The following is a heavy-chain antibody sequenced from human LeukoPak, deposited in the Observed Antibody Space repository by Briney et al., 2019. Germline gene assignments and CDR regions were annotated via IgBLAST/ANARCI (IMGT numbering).Heavy chain of an antibody. V-gene: IGHV3-21*06. J-gene: IGHJ4*02. CDR1: GFTFSSHS. CDR2: ISSTGNDI. CDR3: ARERYFDWSPVYYFDY. Sequence: GGSLRLSCAASGFTFSSHSMNWVRQAPGKGLERVSYISSTGNDIYYIDSVKGRFTISRDDAKNSLYLQMNTLSAEDTAVYYCARERYFDWSPVYYFDYWGQGTLVTVSS. D-gene: IGHD3-9*01.